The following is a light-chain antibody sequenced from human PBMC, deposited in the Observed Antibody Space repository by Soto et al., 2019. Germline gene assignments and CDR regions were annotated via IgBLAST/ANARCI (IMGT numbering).Light chain of an antibody. Sequence: DIHMTQSPSSLSASVGYRFTITCQASQDISNYLNWYQQKPGKAPKLLIYDASNLETGVPSRSSGSGSGTDFTFTISSLQPEDIETYYCQQYDNLQLTFGGGTKVDIK. J-gene: IGKJ4*01. V-gene: IGKV1-33*01. CDR2: DAS. CDR3: QQYDNLQLT. CDR1: QDISNY.